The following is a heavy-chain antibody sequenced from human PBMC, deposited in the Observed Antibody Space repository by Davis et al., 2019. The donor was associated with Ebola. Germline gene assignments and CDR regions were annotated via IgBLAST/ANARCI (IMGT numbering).Heavy chain of an antibody. CDR3: AHSRRELSPDYFDY. J-gene: IGHJ4*02. D-gene: IGHD3-10*01. Sequence: SGPTLVKPTQTLTLTCTFSGFSLSTSGVGVGWIRQPPGKALEWLALIYWDDDKRYSPFFKMRLTITKDTSKNQVVLTMTNMDPVDTATYYCAHSRRELSPDYFDYWGQGTLVTVSS. CDR2: IYWDDDK. V-gene: IGHV2-5*02. CDR1: GFSLSTSGVG.